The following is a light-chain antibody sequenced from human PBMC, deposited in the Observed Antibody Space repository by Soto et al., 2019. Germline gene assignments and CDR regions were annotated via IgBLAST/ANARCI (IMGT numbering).Light chain of an antibody. Sequence: EIVLTQSPGTLSLSPGERATLSCRASQSVSSSYLAWYQQKPGQAPRLLIFGASSRDTGIPDRFRGSVSETDFTLTISRLEPEDFAVYYCQQYGSSPQVTFGGGTKVKIK. CDR1: QSVSSSY. V-gene: IGKV3-20*01. CDR3: QQYGSSPQVT. CDR2: GAS. J-gene: IGKJ4*01.